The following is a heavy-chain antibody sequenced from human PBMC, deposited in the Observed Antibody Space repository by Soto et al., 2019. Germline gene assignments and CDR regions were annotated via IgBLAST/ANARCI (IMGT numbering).Heavy chain of an antibody. CDR2: IWYDGSNK. J-gene: IGHJ4*02. V-gene: IGHV3-33*01. D-gene: IGHD2-21*02. CDR3: ARDMWVYCGCDCSFDY. CDR1: GFTFSSYG. Sequence: GGSLRLSCAASGFTFSSYGMHWVRQAPGKGLEWVAVIWYDGSNKYYADSVKGRFTISRDNSKNTLYLQMNSLRAEDTAVYYCARDMWVYCGCDCSFDYWGQGTLVTVSS.